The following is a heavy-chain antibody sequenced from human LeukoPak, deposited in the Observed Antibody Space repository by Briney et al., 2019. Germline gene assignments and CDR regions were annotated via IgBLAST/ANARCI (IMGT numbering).Heavy chain of an antibody. J-gene: IGHJ4*02. CDR1: GYSFTTYW. V-gene: IGHV5-51*01. D-gene: IGHD1-26*01. Sequence: GESLKISCKASGYSFTTYWIGWVRQMPGKGLEWMGIIYPGDSDTRYSPSFQGQVTISADKSISTAYLQWSSLKASDTAMYYCARGSGTYGTYFDYWGQGTLVTVSS. CDR2: IYPGDSDT. CDR3: ARGSGTYGTYFDY.